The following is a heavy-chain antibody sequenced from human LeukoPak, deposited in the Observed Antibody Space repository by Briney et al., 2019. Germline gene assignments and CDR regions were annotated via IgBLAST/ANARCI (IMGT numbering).Heavy chain of an antibody. J-gene: IGHJ6*02. D-gene: IGHD5-12*01. V-gene: IGHV3-43*02. CDR2: ISGDGGST. CDR3: AQDIRTWGYSGYDPHGHGNYYYYYGMDV. Sequence: PGGSLRLSCAASGFTFTSYAMHWVRQAPGKGLEWVSLISGDGGSTYYADSVKGRFTISRDNSKNSLYLQMNSLRTEDTALYYCAQDIRTWGYSGYDPHGHGNYYYYYGMDVWGQGTTVTVSS. CDR1: GFTFTSYA.